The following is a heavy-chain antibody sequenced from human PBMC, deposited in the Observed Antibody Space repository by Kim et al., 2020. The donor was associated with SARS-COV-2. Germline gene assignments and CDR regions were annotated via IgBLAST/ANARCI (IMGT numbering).Heavy chain of an antibody. Sequence: GGSLRLSCTASGFTFSSYYMAWVRQAPGKGLEWVSNIYNDESTNYADSVKDGFTITRENTENTLLFLLNSMIAADTAAYYYSRGPIGGNMENWDQESLVT. V-gene: IGHV3-66*01. D-gene: IGHD2-8*01. CDR1: GFTFSSYY. CDR2: IYNDEST. J-gene: IGHJ4*02. CDR3: SRGPIGGNMEN.